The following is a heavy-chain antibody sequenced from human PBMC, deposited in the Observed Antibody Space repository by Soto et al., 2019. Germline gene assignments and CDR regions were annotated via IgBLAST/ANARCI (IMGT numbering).Heavy chain of an antibody. V-gene: IGHV3-23*01. CDR1: GFTFGGDG. CDR2: ISGSGDST. CDR3: ARVNYYDSSGTSAEYFQH. Sequence: PGGARNPSVEASGFTFGGDGISWVRQAPGKGLEWVSTISGSGDSTYYADSVKGRFTISRDNSKNTLYLQMNSLRAEDTAVYYCARVNYYDSSGTSAEYFQHWGQGTLVTVSS. D-gene: IGHD3-22*01. J-gene: IGHJ1*01.